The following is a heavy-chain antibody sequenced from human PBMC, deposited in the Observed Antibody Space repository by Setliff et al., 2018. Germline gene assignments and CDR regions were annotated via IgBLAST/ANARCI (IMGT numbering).Heavy chain of an antibody. CDR2: IYWDDDK. D-gene: IGHD4-17*01. CDR1: GFSLSTSGVG. V-gene: IGHV2-5*02. Sequence: SGPTLVNPTQTLTLTCTFSGFSLSTSGVGVGWIRQPPGKALEWLALIYWDDDKRYSPSLKSRLTITKDTSKNQVVLTMTNMDPVDTATYYCAHTSLYGAYERPPLVAFDIWGQGTMVTVSS. J-gene: IGHJ3*02. CDR3: AHTSLYGAYERPPLVAFDI.